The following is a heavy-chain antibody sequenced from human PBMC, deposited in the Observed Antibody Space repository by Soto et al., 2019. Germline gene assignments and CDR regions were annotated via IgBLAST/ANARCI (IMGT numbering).Heavy chain of an antibody. CDR1: GFTFSSYG. D-gene: IGHD3-3*01. Sequence: QVQLVESGGGVVQPGRSLRLSCAASGFTFSSYGVHWVRQAPGKGLEWVAVIWYDGSNKYYADSVTGRVTISRANSKTKLYLHLEGLRAEDAAVYYCARDFILRTLLGVVIYYYSSGMDDWGQGPTATVSS. CDR3: ARDFILRTLLGVVIYYYSSGMDD. J-gene: IGHJ6*02. V-gene: IGHV3-33*01. CDR2: IWYDGSNK.